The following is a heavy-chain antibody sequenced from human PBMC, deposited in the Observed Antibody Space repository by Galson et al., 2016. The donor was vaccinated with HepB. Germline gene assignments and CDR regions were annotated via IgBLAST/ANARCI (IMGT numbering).Heavy chain of an antibody. D-gene: IGHD3-16*01. V-gene: IGHV3-33*01. Sequence: SLRLSCAASGFTFSDYAIHWVRQAPGKGLEWVAVIWYDGNNKFYSDSVKGRFTVSRDNSSSLFYLQMNSLRVEDTAVYYCARDPASNDYIWGWDVWGQGTTVTVSS. J-gene: IGHJ6*02. CDR1: GFTFSDYA. CDR3: ARDPASNDYIWGWDV. CDR2: IWYDGNNK.